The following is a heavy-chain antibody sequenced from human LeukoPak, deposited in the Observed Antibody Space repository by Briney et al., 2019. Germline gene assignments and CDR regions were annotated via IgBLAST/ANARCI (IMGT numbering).Heavy chain of an antibody. D-gene: IGHD3-16*02. J-gene: IGHJ6*02. Sequence: SETLSLTCTVSGGSISSYYWSWIRQPPGKGLEWIGYIYYSGSTNYNPSLKSRVTISVDTSKNQFSLKLSSVTAADTAVYYCARDVSPAAGMDVWGQGTTVTVSS. CDR3: ARDVSPAAGMDV. CDR1: GGSISSYY. CDR2: IYYSGST. V-gene: IGHV4-59*01.